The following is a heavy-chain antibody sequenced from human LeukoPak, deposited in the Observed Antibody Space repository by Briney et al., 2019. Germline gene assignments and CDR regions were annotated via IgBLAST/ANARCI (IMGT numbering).Heavy chain of an antibody. V-gene: IGHV4-31*03. CDR1: GGSISSGGYY. CDR2: IYYSGST. J-gene: IGHJ5*02. Sequence: SETLSLTCTVSGGSISSGGYYWSWIRQHPGKGLEWIGYIYYSGSTYYNPSLKSRVTISVDTSKNRFSLKLSSVTAADTAVYYCARGGITENWFDPWGQGTLVTVSS. D-gene: IGHD1-14*01. CDR3: ARGGITENWFDP.